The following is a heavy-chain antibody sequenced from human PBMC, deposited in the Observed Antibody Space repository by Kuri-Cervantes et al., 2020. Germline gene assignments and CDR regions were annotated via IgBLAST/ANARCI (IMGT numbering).Heavy chain of an antibody. V-gene: IGHV3-23*01. CDR3: AKGSSVVVITIVFDY. Sequence: GGSLRLSCAVSGFIFSDHYMDWVRQAPGKGLEWVSAISGSGGSTYYADSVKGRFTISRDNSKNTLYLQMNSLRAEDTAVYYCAKGSSVVVITIVFDYWGQGTLVTVSS. D-gene: IGHD3-22*01. CDR1: GFIFSDHY. CDR2: ISGSGGST. J-gene: IGHJ4*02.